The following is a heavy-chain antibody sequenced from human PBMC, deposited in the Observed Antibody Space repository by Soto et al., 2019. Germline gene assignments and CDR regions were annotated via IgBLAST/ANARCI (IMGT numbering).Heavy chain of an antibody. J-gene: IGHJ6*02. V-gene: IGHV3-23*01. D-gene: IGHD6-19*01. CDR2: IRSSGDTT. CDR1: GFTFSSYA. CDR3: ARGGHIIAVAGTGYYGMDV. Sequence: EVHLLESGGGLVQPGGSLRLSCAASGFTFSSYAMSWVRQAPGKGLEWISSIRSSGDTTFYADSVKGRFTVSRDNSKNTLYLQMNSLRAEDTAVYYCARGGHIIAVAGTGYYGMDVWGQGTTVTVSS.